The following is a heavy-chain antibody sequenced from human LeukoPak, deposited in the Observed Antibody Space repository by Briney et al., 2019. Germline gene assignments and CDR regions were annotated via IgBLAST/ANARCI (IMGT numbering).Heavy chain of an antibody. CDR1: GGSISSSSYY. CDR2: IYYSGST. V-gene: IGHV4-39*07. D-gene: IGHD6-13*01. Sequence: SETLSLTCTVSGGSISSSSYYWGWIRQPPVKGLEWIGSIYYSGSTYYNPSLKSRVTISVDTSKNQFSLKLSSVTAADTAVYYCARQFWAAGIDYWGQGTLVTVSS. J-gene: IGHJ4*02. CDR3: ARQFWAAGIDY.